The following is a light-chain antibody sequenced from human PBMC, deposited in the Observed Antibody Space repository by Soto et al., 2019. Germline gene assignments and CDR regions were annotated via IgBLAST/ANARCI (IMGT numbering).Light chain of an antibody. J-gene: IGKJ1*01. CDR1: HSLLHNDGNTY. Sequence: DIVMTQTPLSSPVTLVQAASISCRSRHSLLHNDGNTYLSWFQQRPGQPPRLLIYKVSDRFSGVTDRFSCSGAGTDFTLIISRVEAEDVGVYYCVQAKQSSWTFCQGTNV. CDR2: KVS. CDR3: VQAKQSSWT. V-gene: IGKV2-24*01.